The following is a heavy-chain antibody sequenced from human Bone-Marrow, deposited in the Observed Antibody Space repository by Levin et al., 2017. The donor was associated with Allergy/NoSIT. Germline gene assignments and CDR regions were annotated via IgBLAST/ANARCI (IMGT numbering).Heavy chain of an antibody. V-gene: IGHV1-69*04. CDR2: IIVIPGIA. D-gene: IGHD2-15*01. J-gene: IGHJ4*02. CDR1: GGTFSTYP. CDR3: ARGVLISGSAFTSSLDY. Sequence: SVKVSCKASGGTFSTYPIDWVRQAPGQGLEWMGSIIVIPGIANYAQKFRDRVTITADKSTNTAYMELSSLSFEDTAVYFCARGVLISGSAFTSSLDYWGLGTLVTVSS.